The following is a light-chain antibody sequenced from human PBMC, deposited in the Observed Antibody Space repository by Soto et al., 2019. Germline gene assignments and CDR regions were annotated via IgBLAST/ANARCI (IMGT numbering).Light chain of an antibody. V-gene: IGLV1-44*01. Sequence: QSVLTQPPSASGTPGQRVTISCSGSSSNIGSNTVNWYQQVPGTAPKLLFYGDNQRPSGVPDRFSGSKSGTSASLAISGLQSEDEADYYCAGWDDSLNGVVFGGGTQLTVL. CDR1: SSNIGSNT. CDR3: AGWDDSLNGVV. CDR2: GDN. J-gene: IGLJ2*01.